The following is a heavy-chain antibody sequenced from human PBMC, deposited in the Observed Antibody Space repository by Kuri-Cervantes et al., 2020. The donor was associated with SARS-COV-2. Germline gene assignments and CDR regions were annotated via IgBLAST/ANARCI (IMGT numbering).Heavy chain of an antibody. CDR2: ISYDGSDK. V-gene: IGHV3-30*03. CDR3: ARGAAVADYFFYGMDV. CDR1: GFTFSNFG. D-gene: IGHD2-15*01. Sequence: GGSLRLSCAASGFTFSNFGMHWVRQAPGKGLEWVTLISYDGSDKYYADSVKGRFTISRDNSKSTLFLQMNSLRAEDTAEYYCARGAAVADYFFYGMDVWGRGTTVTVSS. J-gene: IGHJ6*02.